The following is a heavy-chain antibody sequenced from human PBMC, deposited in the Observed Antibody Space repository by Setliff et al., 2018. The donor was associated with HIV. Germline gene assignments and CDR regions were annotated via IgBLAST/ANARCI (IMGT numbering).Heavy chain of an antibody. CDR3: ARHVPEGSSWYTDY. V-gene: IGHV5-51*01. D-gene: IGHD6-13*01. Sequence: GESLKISCKGSGYSFSSYWIGWVRQMPGKGLEFMGLLYPADSNIRYSPSFQGQVTISADKSISTAHLQWSSLKASDTAMYYCARHVPEGSSWYTDYWGQGTLVTVSS. J-gene: IGHJ4*02. CDR2: LYPADSNI. CDR1: GYSFSSYW.